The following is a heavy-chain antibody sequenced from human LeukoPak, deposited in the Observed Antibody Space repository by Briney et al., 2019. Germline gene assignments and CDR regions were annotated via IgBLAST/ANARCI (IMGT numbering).Heavy chain of an antibody. D-gene: IGHD3-10*01. V-gene: IGHV3-21*01. CDR1: GFTFSSYS. CDR2: ISSSSSYI. J-gene: IGHJ3*02. Sequence: GSLLLSCAASGFTFSSYSMNWVRQAPGKGLEWVSSISSSSSYIYYADSVKGRFIISRDNAKNSLYLQMNSLRAEDTAVYYCARDVLWFGELLLSGAFDIWGQGTMVIVSS. CDR3: ARDVLWFGELLLSGAFDI.